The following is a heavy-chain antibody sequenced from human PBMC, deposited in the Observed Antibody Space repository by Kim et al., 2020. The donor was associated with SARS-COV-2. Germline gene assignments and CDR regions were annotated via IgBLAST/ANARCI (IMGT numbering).Heavy chain of an antibody. CDR1: GGTFSSYA. CDR2: IIPIFGTA. CDR3: ARDLTEPGTYYFDY. J-gene: IGHJ4*02. V-gene: IGHV1-69*13. Sequence: SVKVSCKASGGTFSSYAISWVRQAPGQGLEWMGGIIPIFGTANYAQKFQGRVTITADESTSTAYMELSSLRSEDTAVYYCARDLTEPGTYYFDYWGQGTLVTVSS.